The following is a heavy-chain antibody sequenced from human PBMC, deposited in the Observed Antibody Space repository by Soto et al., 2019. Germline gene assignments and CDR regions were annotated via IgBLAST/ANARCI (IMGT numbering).Heavy chain of an antibody. CDR2: INHSGST. Sequence: RSETLSLTCAVYGGSFSGYYWSWIRQPPGKGLEWIGEINHSGSTNYNPSLKSRVTISVDTSKNQFSLKLSSVTAADTAVYYCARVKIFGVVTTGMDVWGQGTTVTVSS. CDR1: GGSFSGYY. J-gene: IGHJ6*02. CDR3: ARVKIFGVVTTGMDV. D-gene: IGHD3-3*01. V-gene: IGHV4-34*01.